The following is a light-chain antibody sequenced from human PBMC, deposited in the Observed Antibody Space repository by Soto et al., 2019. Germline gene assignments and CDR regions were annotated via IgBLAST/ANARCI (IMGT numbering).Light chain of an antibody. CDR1: QSVSSN. CDR3: QQYNIGYT. Sequence: EIVMTQSPATLSVSPGERATLSCRASQSVSSNLAWYQQKPGQAPRLLIYRASTRATGIPARFSGSGSGTEFTLTISSLQSEDFATYYCQQYNIGYTFGQGTRLDIK. CDR2: RAS. V-gene: IGKV3-15*01. J-gene: IGKJ2*01.